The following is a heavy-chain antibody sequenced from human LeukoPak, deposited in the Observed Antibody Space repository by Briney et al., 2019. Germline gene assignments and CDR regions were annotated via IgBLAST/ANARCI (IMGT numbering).Heavy chain of an antibody. J-gene: IGHJ6*02. CDR3: ARGGGLDV. CDR1: GFTVSSNY. CDR2: IYSCGST. D-gene: IGHD3-16*01. Sequence: PGGSLRLSCAASGFTVSSNYMSWVRQAPGKGLEWVSVIYSCGSTYYADSVKGRFTISRDNAKNSLYLQMSNLRAEDTAVYFCARGGGLDVWGRGATVTVSS. V-gene: IGHV3-53*01.